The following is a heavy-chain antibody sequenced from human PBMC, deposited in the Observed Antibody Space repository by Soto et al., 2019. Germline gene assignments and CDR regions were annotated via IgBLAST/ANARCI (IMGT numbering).Heavy chain of an antibody. CDR3: AKNMGITMIVVVTPVAFDI. V-gene: IGHV3-30*18. CDR2: ISYDGINK. D-gene: IGHD3-22*01. J-gene: IGHJ3*02. Sequence: GGSLRLSCAASGFTFSNCGMHWFRQAPGKGLECVAVISYDGINKYYADSGKGRFTISRDNSKNTLYLQMNSLRAEDTSVDYGAKNMGITMIVVVTPVAFDIWGQGTMVTVSS. CDR1: GFTFSNCG.